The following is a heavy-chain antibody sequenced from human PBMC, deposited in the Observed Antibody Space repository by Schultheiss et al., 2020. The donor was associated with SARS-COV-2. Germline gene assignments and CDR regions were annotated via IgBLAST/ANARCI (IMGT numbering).Heavy chain of an antibody. D-gene: IGHD3-3*01. CDR2: ISYDGSNK. CDR3: TTHFWSCYWRFDY. J-gene: IGHJ4*02. CDR1: GFTFSDYY. Sequence: GGSLRLSCAASGFTFSDYYMNWVRQAPGKGLEWVAVISYDGSNKYYADSVKGRFTISRDNSKNTLYLQMNSLRAEDTAVYYCTTHFWSCYWRFDYWGQGTLVTVSS. V-gene: IGHV3-30*03.